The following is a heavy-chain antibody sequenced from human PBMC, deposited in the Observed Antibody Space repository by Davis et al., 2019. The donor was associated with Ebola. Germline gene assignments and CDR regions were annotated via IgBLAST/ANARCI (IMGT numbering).Heavy chain of an antibody. CDR2: INPSGGST. CDR1: GYTFTSYY. Sequence: ASVKVSCKASGYTFTSYYMHWVRQAPGQGLEWMGIINPSGGSTSYAQKFQGRVTMTRDTSTSTVYMELSSLRSEDTAVYYCARDSSGWYGGGWFDPWGQGTLVTVSS. CDR3: ARDSSGWYGGGWFDP. D-gene: IGHD6-19*01. V-gene: IGHV1-46*01. J-gene: IGHJ5*02.